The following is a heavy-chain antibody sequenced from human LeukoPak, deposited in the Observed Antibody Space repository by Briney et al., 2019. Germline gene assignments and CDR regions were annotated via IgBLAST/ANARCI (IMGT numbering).Heavy chain of an antibody. D-gene: IGHD6-19*01. J-gene: IGHJ4*02. CDR3: ARVGETIAVALEYYFDY. CDR2: ISYSGST. V-gene: IGHV4-61*01. Sequence: PSETLSLTGTVSGGSVSSGSYYWSWIRQPPGKGLEWIGYISYSGSTNYNPSLKSRVTISVDTSKNQFSLKLSSVTAADTAVYYCARVGETIAVALEYYFDYWGQGTLVTVSS. CDR1: GGSVSSGSYY.